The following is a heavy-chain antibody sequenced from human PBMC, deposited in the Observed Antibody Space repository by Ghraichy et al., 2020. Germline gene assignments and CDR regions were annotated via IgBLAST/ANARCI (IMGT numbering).Heavy chain of an antibody. D-gene: IGHD6-13*01. CDR3: AKGGIIATDTGVYYYMDV. Sequence: GGSLRLSCAASGFTFSNYGMSWVRQAPGKGLEWVSAISGSGGSTYYADSVKGRFTISRDNSKNTLSLQMNNLRAEDTAVYYCAKGGIIATDTGVYYYMDVWGKGTTVTVSS. CDR2: ISGSGGST. V-gene: IGHV3-23*01. J-gene: IGHJ6*03. CDR1: GFTFSNYG.